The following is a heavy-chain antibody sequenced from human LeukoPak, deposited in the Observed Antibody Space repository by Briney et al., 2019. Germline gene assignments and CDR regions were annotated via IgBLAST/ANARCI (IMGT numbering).Heavy chain of an antibody. D-gene: IGHD7-27*01. CDR1: GGSISSSSYY. CDR3: ARHSPWVYYFDY. J-gene: IGHJ4*02. CDR2: IYYSGST. V-gene: IGHV4-39*01. Sequence: SLTCTVSGGSISSSSYYWGWVRQPPGKGLEWIGSIYYSGSTYYNPSLKSRVTISVDTSKNQFSLKLSSVTAADTAVYYCARHSPWVYYFDYWGQGTLVTVSS.